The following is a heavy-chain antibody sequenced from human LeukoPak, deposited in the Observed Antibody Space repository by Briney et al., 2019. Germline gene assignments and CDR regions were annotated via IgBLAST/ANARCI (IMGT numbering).Heavy chain of an antibody. D-gene: IGHD6-19*01. Sequence: SETLSLTCTVSAYSISSGYFWGWIRQPPGKGLEWIGNIYHSGSTYYNSSLKSRVTISVDRSKNQFSLKLRSVTAADTAVYYCAREEIAVAGPIEYWGQGILVTVSS. V-gene: IGHV4-38-2*02. CDR2: IYHSGST. CDR1: AYSISSGYF. CDR3: AREEIAVAGPIEY. J-gene: IGHJ4*02.